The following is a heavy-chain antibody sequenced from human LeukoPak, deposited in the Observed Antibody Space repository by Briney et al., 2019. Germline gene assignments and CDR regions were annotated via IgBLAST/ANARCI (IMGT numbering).Heavy chain of an antibody. J-gene: IGHJ4*02. Sequence: GGSLRLSCAASGFTFDDYAMHWVRQAPGKGLEWVSGISWNSGSIGHADSVKGRFTISRDNAKNSLYLQMNSLRAEDTALYYCAKDREYSSSSSFDYWGQGTLVTVSS. D-gene: IGHD6-6*01. V-gene: IGHV3-9*01. CDR3: AKDREYSSSSSFDY. CDR2: ISWNSGSI. CDR1: GFTFDDYA.